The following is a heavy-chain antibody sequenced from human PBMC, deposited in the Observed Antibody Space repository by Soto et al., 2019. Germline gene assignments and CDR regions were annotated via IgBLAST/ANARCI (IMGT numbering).Heavy chain of an antibody. Sequence: SGPTLVNPTQTLTLTCTFSGFSLSGGGVGVGWIRQPPGKALEWVALIYWNDDKRYSPSLKSRLTITKDTSKNQVVLTMTNMEPADTATYYCARSIRGPRRFNGMDVWGQGTTVTVSS. CDR2: IYWNDDK. J-gene: IGHJ6*02. CDR3: ARSIRGPRRFNGMDV. D-gene: IGHD1-20*01. V-gene: IGHV2-5*01. CDR1: GFSLSGGGVG.